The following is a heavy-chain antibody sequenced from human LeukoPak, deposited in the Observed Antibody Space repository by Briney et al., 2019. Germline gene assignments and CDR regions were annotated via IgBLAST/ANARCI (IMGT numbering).Heavy chain of an antibody. D-gene: IGHD4-17*01. CDR1: GYSFTSYW. CDR2: IYPGDSDT. V-gene: IGHV5-51*01. Sequence: GESLKISCKGSGYSFTSYWIGWVRPMPGKGLEWMGIIYPGDSDTRYSPSFQGQVTISADKSISTAYLQWSSLKASDTAMYYCARQSLNYGDYGEFDYWGQGTLVTVSS. J-gene: IGHJ4*02. CDR3: ARQSLNYGDYGEFDY.